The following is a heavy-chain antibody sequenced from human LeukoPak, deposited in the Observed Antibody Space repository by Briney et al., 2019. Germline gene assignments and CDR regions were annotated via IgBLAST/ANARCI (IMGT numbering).Heavy chain of an antibody. V-gene: IGHV4-59*01. CDR2: IYYSGST. CDR1: GVSISGYY. D-gene: IGHD3-9*01. CDR3: ARDLFRGYYILTGSSAYAFDI. Sequence: SETLSLTCTVSGVSISGYYWSWIRQPPGKGLEWIGYIYYSGSTSYNPSLKSRVTISVDASKKQFSLKLSSVTTADTAVYYCARDLFRGYYILTGSSAYAFDIWGQGTMVTVSS. J-gene: IGHJ3*02.